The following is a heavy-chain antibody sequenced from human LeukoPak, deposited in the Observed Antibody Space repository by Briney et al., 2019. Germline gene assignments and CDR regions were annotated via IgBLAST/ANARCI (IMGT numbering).Heavy chain of an antibody. Sequence: ASVKVSCKASGYTFTSYGISWVRQAPGQGLEWMGWISAYNGNTNYAQKLQGRVTMTTDTSTSTAYMELRSLRSDDTAVYYCARLFWEEGAYWDPFDTWGQGTMVTVSS. CDR1: GYTFTSYG. D-gene: IGHD2-21*01. CDR3: ARLFWEEGAYWDPFDT. CDR2: ISAYNGNT. J-gene: IGHJ3*02. V-gene: IGHV1-18*01.